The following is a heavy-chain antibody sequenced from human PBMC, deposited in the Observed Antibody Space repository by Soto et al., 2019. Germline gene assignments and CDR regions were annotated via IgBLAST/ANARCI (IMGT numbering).Heavy chain of an antibody. J-gene: IGHJ1*01. CDR1: GFTLSSYG. CDR2: IWYDGSNK. CDR3: ARDRDAMTKVTEIEC. Sequence: PGGSLRLSCAASGFTLSSYGMHWVRQAPGKGLEWVAVIWYDGSNKYYADSVKGRFTISRDNSKKTLYLQMNSLRAEDTAVYYCARDRDAMTKVTEIECWGQGTV. D-gene: IGHD4-17*01. V-gene: IGHV3-33*01.